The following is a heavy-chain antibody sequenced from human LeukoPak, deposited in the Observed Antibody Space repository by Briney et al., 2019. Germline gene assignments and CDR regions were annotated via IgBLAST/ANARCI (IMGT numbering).Heavy chain of an antibody. J-gene: IGHJ4*02. CDR3: ARTTVWFGESTYFDY. D-gene: IGHD3-10*01. V-gene: IGHV3-53*01. Sequence: GESLRLSCAASGFTFSSYAMSWVRQPPGKGLEWVSVIYSGGTTYYADSVKGRFTISRDNSKNTLYLQMNSLRAEDTAVYYCARTTVWFGESTYFDYWGQGTLVTVSS. CDR1: GFTFSSYA. CDR2: IYSGGTT.